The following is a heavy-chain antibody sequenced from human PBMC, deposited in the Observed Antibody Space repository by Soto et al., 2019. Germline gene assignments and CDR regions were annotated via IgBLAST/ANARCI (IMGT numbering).Heavy chain of an antibody. CDR2: IVVGSGNT. D-gene: IGHD6-13*01. Sequence: SVKVSCKASGFTFTSSAVQWVRQARGQRLEWIGWIVVGSGNTNYAQKFQERVTITRDMSTSTAYMELSSLRSEDTAVYYCAAETAAASYGMDVWGQGTTVPVS. CDR1: GFTFTSSA. J-gene: IGHJ6*02. V-gene: IGHV1-58*01. CDR3: AAETAAASYGMDV.